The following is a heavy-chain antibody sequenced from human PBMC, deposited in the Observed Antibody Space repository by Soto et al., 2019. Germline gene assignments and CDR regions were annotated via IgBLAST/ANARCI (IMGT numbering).Heavy chain of an antibody. CDR2: ISSSSSYI. Sequence: GGSLRLSCAASGFTCSSYSMNWVRQAPGKGLEWVSSISSSSSYIYYADSVKGRFTISRDNAKNSLYLQMNSLRAEGTAVYYCARDPTPETAFDYWGQGNLVTVSS. CDR3: ARDPTPETAFDY. D-gene: IGHD4-17*01. CDR1: GFTCSSYS. J-gene: IGHJ4*02. V-gene: IGHV3-21*01.